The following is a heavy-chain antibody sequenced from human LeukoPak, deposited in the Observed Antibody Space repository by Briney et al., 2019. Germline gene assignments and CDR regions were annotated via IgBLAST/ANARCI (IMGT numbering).Heavy chain of an antibody. CDR2: ISGSGGST. D-gene: IGHD2/OR15-2a*01. CDR3: AKGFVVRLDFDY. Sequence: GGSLRLSCAASGFTFSSYSMNWVRQAPGKGLEWVSAISGSGGSTYYADSVKGRFTISRDNSKNTLYLQMNSLRAEDTAVYYCAKGFVVRLDFDYWGQGTLVTVSS. J-gene: IGHJ4*02. CDR1: GFTFSSYS. V-gene: IGHV3-23*01.